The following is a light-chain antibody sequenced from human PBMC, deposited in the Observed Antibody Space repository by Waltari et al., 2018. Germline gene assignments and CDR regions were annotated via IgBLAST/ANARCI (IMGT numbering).Light chain of an antibody. V-gene: IGKV1-39*01. J-gene: IGKJ2*01. CDR3: QQSYSAPPYT. CDR1: QSISTY. CDR2: AAS. Sequence: IQMTQSPSSLSASVGDRVTITCRASQSISTYLNWYQQKPGGAPRLLIYAASTLHSGVPSRFGGSGSGTDFTLTISSLQPEDFATYYCQQSYSAPPYTFGQGTKLEIK.